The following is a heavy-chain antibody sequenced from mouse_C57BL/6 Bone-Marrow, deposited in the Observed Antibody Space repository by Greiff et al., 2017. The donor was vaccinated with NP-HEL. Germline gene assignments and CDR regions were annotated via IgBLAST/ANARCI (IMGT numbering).Heavy chain of an antibody. CDR2: FFPGSGNT. J-gene: IGHJ2*01. V-gene: IGHV1-76*01. CDR1: GYPFPDSY. D-gene: IGHD2-3*01. Sequence: QVQLQQPGAELVRPGASVKLSCKASGYPFPDSYINWVKQRPGRGLDWIARFFPGSGNTYYNEKFKGKATLTAEKSSSTAYMQLSSLTSEDSAVYFCARGRWLLLYFDYWGQGTTLTVSS. CDR3: ARGRWLLLYFDY.